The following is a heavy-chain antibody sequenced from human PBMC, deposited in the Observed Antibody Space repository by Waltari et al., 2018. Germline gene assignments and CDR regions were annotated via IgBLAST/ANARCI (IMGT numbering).Heavy chain of an antibody. D-gene: IGHD2-21*02. Sequence: VQLVQSGAEVKKPGSSVKVSCKASGGTFSSYAISWVRQAPGQGLEWMGGIIPIFGTSNYAQKFQGRVTITADESTSTAYMELSSLRSEDTAVYYCARDGKHIVVVTAIPYYYYGMDVWGQGTTVTVSS. V-gene: IGHV1-69*01. CDR1: GGTFSSYA. J-gene: IGHJ6*02. CDR3: ARDGKHIVVVTAIPYYYYGMDV. CDR2: IIPIFGTS.